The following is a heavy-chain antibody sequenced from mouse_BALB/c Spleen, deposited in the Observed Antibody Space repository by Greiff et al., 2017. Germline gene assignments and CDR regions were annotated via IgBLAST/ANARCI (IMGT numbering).Heavy chain of an antibody. V-gene: IGHV5-6*03. CDR3: ERAGGAMDY. Sequence: EVKLVESGGGLVKPGGSLKLSCAASGFTFSSYGMSWVRQTPDKRLEWVATISSGGSYTYYPDSVKGRFTISRDNAKNTLYLQMSSLKSEDTAMYYCERAGGAMDYWGQGTSVTVSS. D-gene: IGHD4-1*01. CDR1: GFTFSSYG. CDR2: ISSGGSYT. J-gene: IGHJ4*01.